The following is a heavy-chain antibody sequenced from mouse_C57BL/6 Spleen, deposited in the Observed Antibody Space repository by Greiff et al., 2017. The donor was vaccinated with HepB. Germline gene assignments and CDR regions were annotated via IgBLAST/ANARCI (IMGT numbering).Heavy chain of an antibody. J-gene: IGHJ4*01. CDR2: IDPSDSYT. CDR1: GYTFTSYW. Sequence: QVQLQQPGAELVKPGASVKLSCKASGYTFTSYWMQWVKQRPGQGLEWIGEIDPSDSYTNYNQKFKGKATLTVDTSSSTAYMQLSSLTSEDSAVYYCARSNRDAMDYWGTGTSVTVSS. CDR3: ARSNRDAMDY. V-gene: IGHV1-50*01. D-gene: IGHD2-5*01.